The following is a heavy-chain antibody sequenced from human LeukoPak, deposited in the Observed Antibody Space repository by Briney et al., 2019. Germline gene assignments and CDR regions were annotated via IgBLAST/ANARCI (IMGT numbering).Heavy chain of an antibody. CDR1: GYLFTTYG. Sequence: ASVKVSCKTSGYLFTTYGISWVRQAPGQGLEWMGWISGYSGKTNYAQKLQDRVTMTTDTSTSTAYMELRSLRSDDTAVYYCARASAAAPIAPFDYWGQGTLVTVSS. CDR2: ISGYSGKT. J-gene: IGHJ4*02. V-gene: IGHV1-18*01. D-gene: IGHD6-13*01. CDR3: ARASAAAPIAPFDY.